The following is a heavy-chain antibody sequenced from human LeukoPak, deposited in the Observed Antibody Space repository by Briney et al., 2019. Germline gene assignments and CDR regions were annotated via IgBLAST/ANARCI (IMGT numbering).Heavy chain of an antibody. V-gene: IGHV3-23*01. Sequence: GGSLRLSCAASGFTFSSYAMSWVRQAPGKGLEWVSAISGSGGSTYYADSVKGRFTISRDNSKNTLYLQMNSLRAEDTAVYYCAKVGLGYDSSGYYYYYGMDVWGQGTTVTVTS. CDR1: GFTFSSYA. CDR2: ISGSGGST. J-gene: IGHJ6*02. CDR3: AKVGLGYDSSGYYYYYGMDV. D-gene: IGHD3-22*01.